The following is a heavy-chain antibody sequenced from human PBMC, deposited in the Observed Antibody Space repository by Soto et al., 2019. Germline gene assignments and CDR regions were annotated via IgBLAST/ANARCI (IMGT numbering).Heavy chain of an antibody. CDR3: ARGKSVRNGDFWAY. D-gene: IGHD3-3*01. Sequence: ASVKVSCKASGYTFTDYYLHWVRQAPGQGPEWMAWISPNSDGTNFAQKFQGRVTMTSDTSISTVYMELSRLTSDDTAVYYCARGKSVRNGDFWAYWGQGTLVTVSS. V-gene: IGHV1-2*02. CDR2: ISPNSDGT. J-gene: IGHJ4*02. CDR1: GYTFTDYY.